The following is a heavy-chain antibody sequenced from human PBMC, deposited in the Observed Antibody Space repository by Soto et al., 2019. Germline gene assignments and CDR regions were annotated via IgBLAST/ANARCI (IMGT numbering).Heavy chain of an antibody. CDR3: ATHSRGWLEGFDY. D-gene: IGHD6-19*01. V-gene: IGHV1-8*01. CDR2: MNPHSGDT. CDR1: GYTFTSYD. J-gene: IGHJ4*02. Sequence: QVQLVQSGAEVKKPGASVKVSCKASGYTFTSYDINWVRQATGQGLEWMGWMNPHSGDTGYAQKFQGRVTMTRNTSISTAYMEVSSLRSEDTAVYYSATHSRGWLEGFDYWGLGTLVTVSS.